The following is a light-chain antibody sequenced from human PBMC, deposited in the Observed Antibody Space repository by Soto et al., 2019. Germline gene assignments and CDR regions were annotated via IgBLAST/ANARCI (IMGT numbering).Light chain of an antibody. CDR2: DVT. J-gene: IGLJ1*01. Sequence: QSVLAQPASVSGSPGQSVTISCTGSSSDVGLYNYVSWFQHHPGKAPKLMIYDVTNRPSGVSNRFSGSKSGNTASLTISGLQAEDEAYYYCTSYTSSSTLRYVFGTGTKVT. V-gene: IGLV2-14*03. CDR1: SSDVGLYNY. CDR3: TSYTSSSTLRYV.